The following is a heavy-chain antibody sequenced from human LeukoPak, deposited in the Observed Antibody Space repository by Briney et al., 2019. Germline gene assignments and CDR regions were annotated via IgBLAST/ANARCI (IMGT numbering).Heavy chain of an antibody. CDR1: GYSFTSYW. J-gene: IGHJ6*02. Sequence: SGESLKISCKGSGYSFTSYWIGWVRQMPGKGLEWMGIIYPGDSDTRYSPSFQGQVTISADKSISTAYLQWSSLKASDTAMYYCATLPAAPYYYYYGMDVWGQGTTVTVSS. D-gene: IGHD2-2*01. V-gene: IGHV5-51*01. CDR2: IYPGDSDT. CDR3: ATLPAAPYYYYYGMDV.